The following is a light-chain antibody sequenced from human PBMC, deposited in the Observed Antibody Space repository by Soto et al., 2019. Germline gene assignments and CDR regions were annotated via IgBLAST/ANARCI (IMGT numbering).Light chain of an antibody. CDR3: QQYNSYGT. CDR2: DAS. CDR1: QSISSW. V-gene: IGKV1-5*01. J-gene: IGKJ1*01. Sequence: DIQMTQSPSTLSASVGDRVTITCRASQSISSWLAWYQQKPGKAPKLLIYDASSLESVVPSRFSGSGSGTEFTLTLSSLQPDDFATYYCQQYNSYGTFGQGTKVEIK.